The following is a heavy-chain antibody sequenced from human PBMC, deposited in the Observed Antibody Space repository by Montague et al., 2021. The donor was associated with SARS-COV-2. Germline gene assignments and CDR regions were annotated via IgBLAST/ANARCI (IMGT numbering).Heavy chain of an antibody. CDR2: INHSGST. D-gene: IGHD2-15*01. V-gene: IGHV4-34*01. CDR1: GGSFSGYY. CDR3: ARHYSATLPAVY. J-gene: IGHJ4*02. Sequence: SETLSLTCAVYGGSFSGYYWNWIRQPPGKGLEWIGEINHSGSTNYNPSLKSRVTMSVGTSKNQFSLKVNSVTAADTAVYYCARHYSATLPAVYWGQGTLVTVSS.